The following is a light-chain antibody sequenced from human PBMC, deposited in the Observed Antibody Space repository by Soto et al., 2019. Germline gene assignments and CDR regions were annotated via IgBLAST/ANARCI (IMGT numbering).Light chain of an antibody. CDR3: QQYKEWPLT. J-gene: IGKJ4*01. CDR2: GAS. Sequence: EIVMTQSPATLSVSPGERATLSCRASQTVWSTLAWYQQRPGQAPRLLLYGASTRATGIPARFSGSGPGTECTLSLSSLQSEDFAVYYCQQYKEWPLTVGGGTKVEIK. V-gene: IGKV3-15*01. CDR1: QTVWST.